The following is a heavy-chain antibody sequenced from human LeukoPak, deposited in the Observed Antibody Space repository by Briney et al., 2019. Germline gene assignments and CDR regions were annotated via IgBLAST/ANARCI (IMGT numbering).Heavy chain of an antibody. CDR1: GFTFSDYY. CDR2: ISSSSSYT. Sequence: GGSLRLSCAASGFTFSDYYMSWIRQAPGKGLEWVSYISSSSSYTNYADSVKGRFTISRDNAKNSLYPQMNSLRAEDTAVYYCARVLAAGVYYFDYWGQGTLVTVSS. D-gene: IGHD6-13*01. CDR3: ARVLAAGVYYFDY. V-gene: IGHV3-11*06. J-gene: IGHJ4*02.